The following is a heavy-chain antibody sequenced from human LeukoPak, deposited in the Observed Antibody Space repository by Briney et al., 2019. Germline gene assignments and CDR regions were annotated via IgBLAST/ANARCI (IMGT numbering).Heavy chain of an antibody. J-gene: IGHJ4*02. CDR3: AKEIYYDSSAFFDY. CDR2: IGSDGRNK. V-gene: IGHV3-30*18. Sequence: GGSLRLSCAASGFSFRSYGIHWVRQTPGKGLEWVAVIGSDGRNKYYADSVKGRFTISRDNSKNTLYLQMNSLRTEDTAMYFCAKEIYYDSSAFFDYWGQGTLVTVSS. D-gene: IGHD3-22*01. CDR1: GFSFRSYG.